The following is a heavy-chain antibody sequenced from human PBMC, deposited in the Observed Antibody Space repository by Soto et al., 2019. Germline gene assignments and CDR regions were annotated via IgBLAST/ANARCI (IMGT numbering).Heavy chain of an antibody. Sequence: QVQLQESGPGLVKPSETLSLTCTVSGGSISSYYWSWIRQPPGKGLEWIGYIYYSGSTNYNPSLTSRATISVDTSKNQFSLKLSSVPAADTAVYYCARRYGSAFDYWGQGTLVTVSS. V-gene: IGHV4-59*08. D-gene: IGHD3-10*01. CDR3: ARRYGSAFDY. CDR1: GGSISSYY. J-gene: IGHJ4*02. CDR2: IYYSGST.